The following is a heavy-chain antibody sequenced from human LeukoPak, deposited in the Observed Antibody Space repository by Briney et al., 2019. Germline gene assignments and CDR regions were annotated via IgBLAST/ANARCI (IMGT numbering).Heavy chain of an antibody. Sequence: GASVKVSCKASGYTFTTYGIYWVRQAPGQGLEYMGWIDTNTGNPTYAQAFTGRIVFSLDTSVSTAYLQIRSLKADDTAVYFCARRSMVQHLDVWGKGTTVIVSS. V-gene: IGHV7-4-1*02. CDR1: GYTFTTYG. CDR2: IDTNTGNP. J-gene: IGHJ6*04. CDR3: ARRSMVQHLDV. D-gene: IGHD3-10*01.